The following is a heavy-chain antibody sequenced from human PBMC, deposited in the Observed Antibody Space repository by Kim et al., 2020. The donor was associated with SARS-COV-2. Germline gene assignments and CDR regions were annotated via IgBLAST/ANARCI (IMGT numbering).Heavy chain of an antibody. D-gene: IGHD6-13*01. Sequence: SETLSLTCAVYGGSFSGYYWSWIRQPPGKGLEWIGEINHSGSTNYNPSLKSRVTISVDTSKNQFSLKLSSVTAADTAVYYCARGIAAAGTMPFFFDYWG. J-gene: IGHJ4*01. CDR2: INHSGST. CDR3: ARGIAAAGTMPFFFDY. V-gene: IGHV4-34*01. CDR1: GGSFSGYY.